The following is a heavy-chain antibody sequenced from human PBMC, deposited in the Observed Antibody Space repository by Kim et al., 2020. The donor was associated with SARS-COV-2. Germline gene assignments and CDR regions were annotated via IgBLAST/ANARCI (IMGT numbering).Heavy chain of an antibody. CDR2: ISWNSGSI. Sequence: GGSLRLSCAASGFTFDDYAMHWVRQAPGKGLEWVSGISWNSGSIGYADSVKGRFTISRDNAKNSLYLQMNSLRAEDTALYYCAKDLGYCSGGSCYWGQGTLVTVSS. CDR3: AKDLGYCSGGSCY. D-gene: IGHD2-15*01. V-gene: IGHV3-9*01. J-gene: IGHJ4*02. CDR1: GFTFDDYA.